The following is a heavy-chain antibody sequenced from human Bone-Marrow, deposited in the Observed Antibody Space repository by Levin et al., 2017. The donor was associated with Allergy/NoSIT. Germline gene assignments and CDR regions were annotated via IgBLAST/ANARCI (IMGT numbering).Heavy chain of an antibody. CDR3: AKDRESGSYSSFDY. V-gene: IGHV3-23*01. J-gene: IGHJ4*02. Sequence: HAGGSLRLSCAASGFTFSSFAMSWVRQTPGKGLEWVSAISGSDSSSYYADSVRGRFTISRDNSKNTLFLQMNSLRAEDTAVYYCAKDRESGSYSSFDYWGQGTLVTVSS. CDR2: ISGSDSSS. CDR1: GFTFSSFA. D-gene: IGHD1-26*01.